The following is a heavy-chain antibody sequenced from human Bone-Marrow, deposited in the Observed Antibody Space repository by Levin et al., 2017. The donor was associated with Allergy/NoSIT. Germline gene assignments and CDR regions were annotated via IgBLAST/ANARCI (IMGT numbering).Heavy chain of an antibody. D-gene: IGHD6-13*01. CDR3: AKDIVPRLIAAADFDY. Sequence: GGSLRLSCAASGFTFDDYAMHWVRQAPGKGLEWVSGISWNSGSIGYADSVKGRFTISRDNAKNSLYLQMNSLRAEDTALYYCAKDIVPRLIAAADFDYWGQGTLVTVSS. CDR2: ISWNSGSI. V-gene: IGHV3-9*01. CDR1: GFTFDDYA. J-gene: IGHJ4*02.